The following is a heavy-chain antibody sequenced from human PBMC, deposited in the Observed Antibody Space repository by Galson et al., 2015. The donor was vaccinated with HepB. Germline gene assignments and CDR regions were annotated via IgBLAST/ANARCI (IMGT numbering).Heavy chain of an antibody. Sequence: SLRLSCAASGFTFSSYSIHWVREAPGKGLEWVAIISHDGRNTYYAYSVKGRFTISRDNSRNTLYLQMNGLRSDDTAVYYCARERGAGWYEGNDYRGQGTLVGVSS. CDR2: ISHDGRNT. CDR1: GFTFSSYS. D-gene: IGHD6-19*01. CDR3: ARERGAGWYEGNDY. J-gene: IGHJ4*02. V-gene: IGHV3-30*04.